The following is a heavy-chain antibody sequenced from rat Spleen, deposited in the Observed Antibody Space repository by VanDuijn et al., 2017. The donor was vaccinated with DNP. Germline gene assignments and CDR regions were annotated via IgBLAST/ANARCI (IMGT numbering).Heavy chain of an antibody. V-gene: IGHV2-30*01. Sequence: QVQLKESGPGLVQPSQTLSLTCTVSGFSLTSYNVHWVRQPTGKGLEWMGIIWTGGSTDYNSALKSRLSISRDTSKSQVFLKMNSLQTEDIATYYCARQRWYYSGEGMDYWGQGVMVTVSS. CDR2: IWTGGST. J-gene: IGHJ2*01. D-gene: IGHD1-1*01. CDR1: GFSLTSYN. CDR3: ARQRWYYSGEGMDY.